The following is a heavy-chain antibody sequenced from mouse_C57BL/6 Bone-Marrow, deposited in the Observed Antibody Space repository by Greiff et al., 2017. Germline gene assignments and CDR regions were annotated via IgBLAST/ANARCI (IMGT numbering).Heavy chain of an antibody. V-gene: IGHV3-5*01. CDR1: GISITTGNYR. CDR2: IYYSGTI. CDR3: ARDDSQEDYYAMDY. Sequence: EVKLMESGPGLVKPSQTVFLTCTVTGISITTGNYRWSWIRQFPGNKLEWIGYIYYSGTITFNPSLTRRTTITRDTPKNQFFLEMNSLTAEDTATYYCARDDSQEDYYAMDYWGQGTSVTVSS. J-gene: IGHJ4*01. D-gene: IGHD6-1*01.